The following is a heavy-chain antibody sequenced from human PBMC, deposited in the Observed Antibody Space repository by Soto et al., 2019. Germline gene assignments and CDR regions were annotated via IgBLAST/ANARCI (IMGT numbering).Heavy chain of an antibody. D-gene: IGHD3-22*01. Sequence: SDTLSLTCTVSGASFTSASYYWSWIRQSPGKGLEWIANIYFRGSTNYNPSLRSRVTISVDTSKNQFSLKLSSVTAADTAVYYCARSDYYDTQGAFDIWGQGTMVT. J-gene: IGHJ3*02. V-gene: IGHV4-61*01. CDR2: IYFRGST. CDR3: ARSDYYDTQGAFDI. CDR1: GASFTSASYY.